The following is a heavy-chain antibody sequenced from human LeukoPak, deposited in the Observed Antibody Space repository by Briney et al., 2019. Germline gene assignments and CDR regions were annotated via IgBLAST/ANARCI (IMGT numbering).Heavy chain of an antibody. V-gene: IGHV3-30*04. CDR2: IPYDGSNK. CDR3: ARGPNKAALYYSDF. J-gene: IGHJ4*02. Sequence: PGGSLRLSCAASGFTFSSYAMHWVRQAPGKGLEWAALIPYDGSNKYYADSVKGRFTVSRDNSKNTLYLQMNSLRAEDTAVFYCARGPNKAALYYSDFWGQGTLVTVSS. D-gene: IGHD6-6*01. CDR1: GFTFSSYA.